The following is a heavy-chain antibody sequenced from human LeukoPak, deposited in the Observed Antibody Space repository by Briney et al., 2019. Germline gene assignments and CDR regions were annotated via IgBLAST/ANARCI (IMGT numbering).Heavy chain of an antibody. CDR3: ALLAVASDFDY. J-gene: IGHJ4*02. Sequence: PGGSLRLSCAVSGFPFSFYEMNWVRQAPGKGLEWVSNIGASGTTRYCADSVKGRFSISRDNAKSSLYLQMNSLRVEDTAVYYCALLAVASDFDYWGQGALVTVSS. CDR1: GFPFSFYE. CDR2: IGASGTTR. V-gene: IGHV3-48*03. D-gene: IGHD6-19*01.